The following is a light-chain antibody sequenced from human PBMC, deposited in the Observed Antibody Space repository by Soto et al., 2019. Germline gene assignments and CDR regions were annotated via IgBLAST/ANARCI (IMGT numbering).Light chain of an antibody. CDR1: SSDVGGYNY. J-gene: IGLJ2*01. CDR2: DVN. CDR3: CSFAGTYIFVI. Sequence: QSVLTQPRSVSGSPGQSVTISCSGTSSDVGGYNYVSWYQQQPGKAPKLMIYDVNKRPSGVPDRFSGSKSGNTASLTISGLQTDDEADYYCCSFAGTYIFVIFGGGTKLTVL. V-gene: IGLV2-11*01.